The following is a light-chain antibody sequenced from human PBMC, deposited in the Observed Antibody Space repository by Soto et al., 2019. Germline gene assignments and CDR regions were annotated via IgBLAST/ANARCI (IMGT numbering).Light chain of an antibody. CDR2: GAS. CDR1: QSVPGNY. Sequence: EIVLTQSPGTLSLTPGERATLSCRARQSVPGNYLAWLQHKPCQAPRLLIYGASNRATDTPARFSGSGSGTDFTLTITRLEPEDFAVYSCHQYPSPPWTLGQGTRLEIK. J-gene: IGKJ1*01. V-gene: IGKV3-20*01. CDR3: HQYPSPPWT.